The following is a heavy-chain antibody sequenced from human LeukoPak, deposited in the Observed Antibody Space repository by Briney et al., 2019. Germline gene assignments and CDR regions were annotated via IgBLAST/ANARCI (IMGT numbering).Heavy chain of an antibody. CDR3: AKGGPLGYCSSTSCPKYYYYGMDV. J-gene: IGHJ6*02. Sequence: GGSLRLSCAASGFTFSSYWMHWVRQAPGKGLVWVSRINSDGSSTSYADSVKGRFTISRDNAKNTLYLQMNSLRAEDTALYYCAKGGPLGYCSSTSCPKYYYYGMDVWGQGTTVTVSS. D-gene: IGHD2-2*01. CDR1: GFTFSSYW. CDR2: INSDGSST. V-gene: IGHV3-74*01.